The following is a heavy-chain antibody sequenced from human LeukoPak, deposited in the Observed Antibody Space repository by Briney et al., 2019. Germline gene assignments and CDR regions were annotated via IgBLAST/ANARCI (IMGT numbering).Heavy chain of an antibody. CDR1: GYTFTSYY. V-gene: IGHV1-46*01. J-gene: IGHJ4*02. CDR2: INPSGGST. D-gene: IGHD6-19*01. Sequence: ASVKVSCKASGYTFTSYYMHWVRQAPGQGLEWMGIINPSGGSTSYAQKFQGRVTMTRDTSTSTVYMELSSLRSEDTAVYYCARGVPPASIAVAGTFVYWGQGTLVTVSS. CDR3: ARGVPPASIAVAGTFVY.